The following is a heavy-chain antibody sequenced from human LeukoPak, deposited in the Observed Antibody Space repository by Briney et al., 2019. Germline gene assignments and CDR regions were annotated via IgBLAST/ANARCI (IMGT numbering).Heavy chain of an antibody. CDR1: GFSFSNCS. CDR2: ISSSSTYI. D-gene: IGHD4-23*01. CDR3: AGDYEGNLSFDI. J-gene: IGHJ3*02. V-gene: IGHV3-21*01. Sequence: PGGSLRLSCAASGFSFSNCSMNWVRQARGRGVEWVSSISSSSTYIYYADSLGRRFTISRDNVRNSLYLQMNSLSAEVTAVYYCAGDYEGNLSFDIWGQGTMVTVSS.